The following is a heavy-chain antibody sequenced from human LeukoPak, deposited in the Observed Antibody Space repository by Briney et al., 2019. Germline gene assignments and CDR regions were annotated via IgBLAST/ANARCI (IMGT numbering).Heavy chain of an antibody. J-gene: IGHJ3*02. D-gene: IGHD3-22*01. Sequence: PSETLSLTCTVSGGSISSGGYYWSWIRQPPGKGLEWIGYIYHSGSTYYNPSLKSRVTISVDRSKKQFSLKLSSVTAADTAVYYCARSKPGIVVVARDAFDIWGQGTMVTVSS. CDR2: IYHSGST. CDR1: GGSISSGGYY. V-gene: IGHV4-30-2*01. CDR3: ARSKPGIVVVARDAFDI.